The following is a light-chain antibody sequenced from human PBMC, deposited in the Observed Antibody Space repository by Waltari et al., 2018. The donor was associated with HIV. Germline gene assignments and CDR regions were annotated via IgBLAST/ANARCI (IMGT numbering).Light chain of an antibody. Sequence: NFMLTQPHSVSESPGKTVTISCTRSSGSIASNYVQWYQQRPGSSPTTVIYEDNQRPSGVPDRFSGSIDSSSNSASLTISGLETEDEADYYCQSHDRSNHVVFGGGTKLTVL. V-gene: IGLV6-57*01. CDR2: EDN. CDR1: SGSIASNY. J-gene: IGLJ2*01. CDR3: QSHDRSNHVV.